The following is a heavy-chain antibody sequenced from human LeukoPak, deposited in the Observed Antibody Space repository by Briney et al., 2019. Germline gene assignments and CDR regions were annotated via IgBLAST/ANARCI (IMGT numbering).Heavy chain of an antibody. Sequence: KPSETLSLTCTVSGGSISSGGYYWSWIRQHPGKGLEWIGYIYYSGSTHYNPSLKSRLTISVDMSKNQFSLKLSSVTAADTAVYYCARVSRGSFDIWGQGTMVTVSS. V-gene: IGHV4-31*03. D-gene: IGHD3-10*01. CDR3: ARVSRGSFDI. CDR2: IYYSGST. J-gene: IGHJ3*02. CDR1: GGSISSGGYY.